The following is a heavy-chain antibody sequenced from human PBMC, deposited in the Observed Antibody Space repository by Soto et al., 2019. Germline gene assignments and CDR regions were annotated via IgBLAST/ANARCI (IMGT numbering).Heavy chain of an antibody. D-gene: IGHD1-26*01. CDR2: IYYSGST. CDR1: GGSISSGGYY. V-gene: IGHV4-31*03. CDR3: AREGGIVGATAADY. J-gene: IGHJ4*02. Sequence: QVQLQESGPGLVKPSQTLSLTCTVSGGSISSGGYYWSWIREHPGKGLEWIGYIYYSGSTYYNPSLKSRVTISVDTSKNPFSLKLSSVTAADTAVYYCAREGGIVGATAADYWGQGTLVTVSS.